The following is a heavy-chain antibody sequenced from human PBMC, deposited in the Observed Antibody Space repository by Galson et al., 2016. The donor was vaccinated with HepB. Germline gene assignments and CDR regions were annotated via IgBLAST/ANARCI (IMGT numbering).Heavy chain of an antibody. D-gene: IGHD3-10*01. CDR3: ARRYAYRGSGSYPSID. CDR1: GFTFSSYN. V-gene: IGHV3-48*04. J-gene: IGHJ4*02. Sequence: SLRLSCAASGFTFSSYNMNWVRQAPGKGLEWVSYFSSSTGNILYQDSVKGRFTVSRDNAKNSLYLLMSSLKASDTAMYYCARRYAYRGSGSYPSIDWGQGTQVTVSS. CDR2: FSSSTGNI.